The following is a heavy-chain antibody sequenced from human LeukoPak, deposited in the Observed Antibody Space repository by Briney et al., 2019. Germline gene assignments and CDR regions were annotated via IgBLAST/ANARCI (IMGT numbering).Heavy chain of an antibody. CDR1: GGSISSSSYY. Sequence: PSETLSLTCNVSGGSISSSSYYWGWIRQPPGKGLEWIGSVSYSGDTYYSPSLKSRITISIDTSKNQFSLKLTSVTAADTAVYYCARGGPGYYFDYWGQGTVVTVSS. CDR3: ARGGPGYYFDY. D-gene: IGHD2-2*03. J-gene: IGHJ4*03. CDR2: VSYSGDT. V-gene: IGHV4-39*01.